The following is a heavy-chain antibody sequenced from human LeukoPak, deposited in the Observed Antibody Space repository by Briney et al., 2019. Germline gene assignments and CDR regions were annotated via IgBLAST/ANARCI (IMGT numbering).Heavy chain of an antibody. CDR3: ARALTWGVTNYYYYYMDV. CDR1: GGSISRSSYY. J-gene: IGHJ6*03. D-gene: IGHD3-10*01. Sequence: PSETLSLTCTVSGGSISRSSYYWGWIRQPPGKGLEWIGYIYYSGSTNYNPSLKSRVTISVDTSKNQFSLKLSSVTAADTAVYYCARALTWGVTNYYYYYMDVWGKGTTVTISS. CDR2: IYYSGST. V-gene: IGHV4-61*05.